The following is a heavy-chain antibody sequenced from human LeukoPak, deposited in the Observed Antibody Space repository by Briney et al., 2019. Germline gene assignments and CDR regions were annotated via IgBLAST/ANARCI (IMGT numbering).Heavy chain of an antibody. J-gene: IGHJ3*01. Sequence: GESLKISCQGSGYTFTNYWIGWVRQMPGKGLEWMGFIFPRGSDTTYSPSLQGQVTISADKSINTAYLQWRSLKASDTAMYYCARPDGSGTYAFDVWGQGTMVTVS. V-gene: IGHV5-51*01. CDR3: ARPDGSGTYAFDV. CDR1: GYTFTNYW. D-gene: IGHD3-10*01. CDR2: IFPRGSDT.